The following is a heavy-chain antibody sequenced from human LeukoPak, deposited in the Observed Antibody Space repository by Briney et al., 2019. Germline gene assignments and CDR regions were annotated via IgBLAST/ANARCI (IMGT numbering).Heavy chain of an antibody. D-gene: IGHD1-26*01. CDR1: GFTFSNAW. CDR2: IKSKTDGGTT. V-gene: IGHV3-15*01. CDR3: ARDENEIVGAIWGFDY. Sequence: PGGSLRLSCAASGFTFSNAWMSWVRQAPGKGLEWVGRIKSKTDGGTTDYAAPVKGRFTISRDDSKSTLYLQMNSLRAEDTAVYYCARDENEIVGAIWGFDYWGQGTLVTVSS. J-gene: IGHJ4*02.